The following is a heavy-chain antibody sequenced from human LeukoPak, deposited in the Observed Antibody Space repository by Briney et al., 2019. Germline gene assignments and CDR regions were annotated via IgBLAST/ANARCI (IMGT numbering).Heavy chain of an antibody. CDR1: GFTFGTYA. Sequence: GGSLRLSCAASGFTFGTYAMSWVRQAPGKGLEWVSVIYSGGSTYYADSVKGRFTIFRHNSKNTLYLQMNSLRAEDTAVYYCARGETAMEVDYWGQGTLVTVSS. V-gene: IGHV3-53*04. J-gene: IGHJ4*02. D-gene: IGHD5-18*01. CDR3: ARGETAMEVDY. CDR2: IYSGGST.